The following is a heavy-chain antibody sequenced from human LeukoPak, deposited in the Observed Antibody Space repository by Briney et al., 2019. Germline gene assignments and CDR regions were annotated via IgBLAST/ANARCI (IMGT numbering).Heavy chain of an antibody. Sequence: GGSLRLSYTASGFTFGDYAMSWFRQAPGKGLEWVSFIGSKAYGGTTEYAASVKGRFTISRDDSKSIAYLQMNSLKTEDTAVYYCTSIPGYSYGPFDYWGQGTLVTVSS. CDR1: GFTFGDYA. CDR2: IGSKAYGGTT. J-gene: IGHJ4*02. D-gene: IGHD5-18*01. CDR3: TSIPGYSYGPFDY. V-gene: IGHV3-49*03.